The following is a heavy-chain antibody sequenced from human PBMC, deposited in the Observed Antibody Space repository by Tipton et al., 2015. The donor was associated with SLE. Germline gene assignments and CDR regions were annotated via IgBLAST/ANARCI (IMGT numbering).Heavy chain of an antibody. Sequence: TLSLTCTVSGYSISSGYYWGWIRQPPGKGLEWIGSIYHSGSTYYNPSLKSRVTISVDTSKNQFSLKLSSVTAADTAVYYCAREWPHYYDSSGYGTFDYWGQGTLVTVSS. CDR1: GYSISSGYY. J-gene: IGHJ4*02. V-gene: IGHV4-38-2*02. CDR3: AREWPHYYDSSGYGTFDY. CDR2: IYHSGST. D-gene: IGHD3-22*01.